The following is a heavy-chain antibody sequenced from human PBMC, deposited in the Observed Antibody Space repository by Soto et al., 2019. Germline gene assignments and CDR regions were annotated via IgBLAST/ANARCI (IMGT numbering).Heavy chain of an antibody. CDR1: GGSFSGYY. CDR2: INHSGST. V-gene: IGHV4-34*01. D-gene: IGHD3-10*01. J-gene: IGHJ6*02. CDR3: AGAELWFRASDYYYYGMDV. Sequence: QVQLQQWGAGLLKPSETLSLTCAVYGGSFSGYYWSWIRQPPGKGLEWIGEINHSGSTNYNPSLKSRVTISVDTSKNQFSLKLSSVTAADTAVYYCAGAELWFRASDYYYYGMDVWGQGTTVTVSS.